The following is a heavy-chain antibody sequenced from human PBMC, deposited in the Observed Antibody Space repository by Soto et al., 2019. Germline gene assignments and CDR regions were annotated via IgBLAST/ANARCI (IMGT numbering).Heavy chain of an antibody. V-gene: IGHV4-39*01. CDR1: GGSISSSSYY. D-gene: IGHD4-4*01. CDR3: AGTTDTLDY. J-gene: IGHJ4*02. Sequence: PSETLSLTCTVSGGSISSSSYYWGWIRQPPGKGLEWIGSIYYSGSTYYNPSLKSRVTISVDTSKNQFSLKLSSVTAADTAVYYCAGTTDTLDYWGQGTLVTVSS. CDR2: IYYSGST.